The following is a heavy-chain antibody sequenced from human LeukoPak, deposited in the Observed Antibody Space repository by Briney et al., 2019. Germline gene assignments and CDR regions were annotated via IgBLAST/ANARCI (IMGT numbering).Heavy chain of an antibody. Sequence: ASVKVSCKASGYTFTGYYMHWVRQAPGQGLEWMGIINPSGGSTSYAQKFQGRVTMTRDTSTSTVYMELSSLRSEDTAVYYCAKGPLFWTPENYYFDYWGQGTLVTVSS. CDR1: GYTFTGYY. J-gene: IGHJ4*02. D-gene: IGHD3/OR15-3a*01. CDR2: INPSGGST. CDR3: AKGPLFWTPENYYFDY. V-gene: IGHV1-46*01.